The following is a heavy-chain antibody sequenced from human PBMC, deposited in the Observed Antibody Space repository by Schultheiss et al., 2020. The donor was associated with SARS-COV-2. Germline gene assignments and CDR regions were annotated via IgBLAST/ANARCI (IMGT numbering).Heavy chain of an antibody. V-gene: IGHV4-34*01. CDR1: GGSFSGYY. D-gene: IGHD2-8*01. CDR2: IYTSGST. J-gene: IGHJ4*02. Sequence: GSLRLSCAVYGGSFSGYYWSWIRQPPGKGLEWIGRIYTSGSTNYNPSLKSRVTISVDTSKNQFSLKLSSVTAADTAVYYCARGLRTSKRILMVYAFDYWGQGTLGTVSS. CDR3: ARGLRTSKRILMVYAFDY.